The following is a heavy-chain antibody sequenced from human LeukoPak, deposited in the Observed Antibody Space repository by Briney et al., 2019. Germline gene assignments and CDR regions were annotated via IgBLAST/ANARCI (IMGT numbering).Heavy chain of an antibody. CDR3: ARRYDSSVYELAY. Sequence: GIIYPGDSDTRDTPSVEGQVTISGDKAISTAYLQWSSLKASDTAMYYCARRYDSSVYELAYWGQGTLVTVSS. CDR2: IYPGDSDT. J-gene: IGHJ4*02. D-gene: IGHD3-22*01. V-gene: IGHV5-51*01.